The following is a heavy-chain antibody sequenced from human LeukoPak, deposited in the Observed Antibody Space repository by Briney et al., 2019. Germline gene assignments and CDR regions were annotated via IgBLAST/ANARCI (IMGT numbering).Heavy chain of an antibody. CDR1: GFNFNYVW. CDR3: TTERNWELLRPYGLDI. Sequence: GSLRLSCAASGFNFNYVWMNWVRQAPGKGLEWVGRIRTKIEGETTDYAAPVKGRFSTSRDDAKTTLYLHMNSLKTEDSAVYYCTTERNWELLRPYGLDIWGQGTTVTVSS. D-gene: IGHD1-26*01. CDR2: IRTKIEGETT. V-gene: IGHV3-15*01. J-gene: IGHJ6*02.